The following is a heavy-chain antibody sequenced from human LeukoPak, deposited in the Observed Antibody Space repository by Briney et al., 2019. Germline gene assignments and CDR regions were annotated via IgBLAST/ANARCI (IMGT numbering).Heavy chain of an antibody. CDR3: AREGYSSGWSIHFDY. CDR2: IKQDGSEK. J-gene: IGHJ4*02. D-gene: IGHD6-19*01. V-gene: IGHV3-7*01. Sequence: PGGSLRLSCAASGFTFSSYWMSWVRQAPGKGLEWVANIKQDGSEKYYVDSVKGRFTISRDNAKNSLYLQMNSLRVEDTAVYYCAREGYSSGWSIHFDYWGQGTLVTVSS. CDR1: GFTFSSYW.